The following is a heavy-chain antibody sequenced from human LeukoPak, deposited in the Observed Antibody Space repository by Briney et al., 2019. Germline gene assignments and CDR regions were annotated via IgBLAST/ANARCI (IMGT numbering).Heavy chain of an antibody. CDR1: GGSISSGGYY. V-gene: IGHV4-31*03. CDR3: ARESSLDYYDSSGYYYFDY. Sequence: SETLSLTCTVSGGSISSGGYYWSWIRQHPGKGLEWIGYIYYSGSTYYNPSLKSRVTISVDTSKNQFSLKLSSVTAADTAVYYCARESSLDYYDSSGYYYFDYWGQGTLVTVSS. D-gene: IGHD3-22*01. CDR2: IYYSGST. J-gene: IGHJ4*02.